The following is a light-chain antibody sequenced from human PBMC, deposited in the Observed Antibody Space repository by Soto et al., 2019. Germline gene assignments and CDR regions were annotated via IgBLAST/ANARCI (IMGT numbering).Light chain of an antibody. V-gene: IGKV3-11*01. J-gene: IGKJ3*01. CDR2: DAS. Sequence: EIVLTQSPATLSLSPGERATLSCRASQRVSSYLAWYQQKPCQAPRLLIYDASNRATGIPARFSGSGSGTDFTLTISSLEPEDFAVYYCQQRSNWTTTFGPGTKVDIK. CDR3: QQRSNWTTT. CDR1: QRVSSY.